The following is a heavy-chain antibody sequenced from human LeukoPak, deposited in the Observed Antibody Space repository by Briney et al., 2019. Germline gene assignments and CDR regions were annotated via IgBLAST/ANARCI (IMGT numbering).Heavy chain of an antibody. J-gene: IGHJ4*02. Sequence: SDTLSLTCAVSGYSISSSNWWGWIRLPPGKGLEGIGYIYYSGSTYYNPSLKSRVTMSVDTSKNQFSLKLSSVTAADTAVYYCARTYYYDSSGYPAHIDYWGQGTLVTVSS. CDR3: ARTYYYDSSGYPAHIDY. D-gene: IGHD3-22*01. V-gene: IGHV4-28*01. CDR1: GYSISSSNW. CDR2: IYYSGST.